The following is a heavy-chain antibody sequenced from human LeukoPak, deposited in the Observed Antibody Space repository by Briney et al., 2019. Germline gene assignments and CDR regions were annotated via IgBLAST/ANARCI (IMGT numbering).Heavy chain of an antibody. D-gene: IGHD3-9*01. Sequence: GVLRLPCTASGFTFGDYAMSWVRQAPGKGLGWVGFIRSKAYGGTTEYAASVKGRFTISRDDSKSTAYLQMNSLKTEDTAVYYCTRGRMYYDILTGYYIVPAFDYWGQGTLVTVSS. CDR3: TRGRMYYDILTGYYIVPAFDY. CDR1: GFTFGDYA. CDR2: IRSKAYGGTT. V-gene: IGHV3-49*04. J-gene: IGHJ4*02.